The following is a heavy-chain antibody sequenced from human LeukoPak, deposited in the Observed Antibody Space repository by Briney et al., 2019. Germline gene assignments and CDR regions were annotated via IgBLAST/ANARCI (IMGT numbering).Heavy chain of an antibody. V-gene: IGHV3-23*01. CDR3: SEWGDYDVLTGYYDSDF. CDR1: GFTFNNYA. D-gene: IGHD3-9*01. J-gene: IGHJ4*02. Sequence: PGASLRLSCAASGFTFNNYAMSWVRQAPGKGLEWVSAILGSGRSAYYADSVKGRFTISRDNSKDSLFLQMNSLRVEDTALYYCSEWGDYDVLTGYYDSDFWGQGTLVTVSA. CDR2: ILGSGRSA.